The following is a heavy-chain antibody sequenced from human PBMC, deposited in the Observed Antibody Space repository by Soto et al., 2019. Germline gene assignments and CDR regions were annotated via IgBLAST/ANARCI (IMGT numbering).Heavy chain of an antibody. CDR2: IYYSGST. CDR1: GGSISSGGYY. CDR3: AKALWSGYWPYYYYGMDA. J-gene: IGHJ6*02. D-gene: IGHD3-3*01. Sequence: SETLSLTCTVSGGSISSGGYYWSWIRQHPGKGLEWIGYIYYSGSTYYNPSLKSRVTISVDTSKNTLHLQMNSLRAEDTAVYYCAKALWSGYWPYYYYGMDAWGQGTTVTVSS. V-gene: IGHV4-31*03.